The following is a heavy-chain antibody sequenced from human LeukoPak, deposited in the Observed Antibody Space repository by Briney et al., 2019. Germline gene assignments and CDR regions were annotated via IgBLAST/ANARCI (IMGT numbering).Heavy chain of an antibody. CDR2: ISSSSSYI. V-gene: IGHV3-21*01. CDR1: GSTFSSYG. J-gene: IGHJ4*02. CDR3: ARGHTAVTRHFDF. Sequence: GGSLRLSCAASGSTFSSYGMHWVRQAPGKGLEWVSSISSSSSYIYYADSVKGRFTISRDNAKNSLYLQMNSLRAEDTAVYYCARGHTAVTRHFDFWGQGTLVTVSS. D-gene: IGHD4-17*01.